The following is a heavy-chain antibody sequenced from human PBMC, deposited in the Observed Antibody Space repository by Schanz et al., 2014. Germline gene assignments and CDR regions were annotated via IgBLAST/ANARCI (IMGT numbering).Heavy chain of an antibody. CDR3: ARDFSAYVGNYFDY. D-gene: IGHD5-12*01. CDR1: GGTFSTYP. J-gene: IGHJ4*02. Sequence: QVQLVQSGAEVKKPGSSMKVSCKASGGTFSTYPINWLRQAPGQGLEWMGWINGYNGHTLYAQKFQGRVTMTTDTSTSTSYMELTSLRFDDTAVYYCARDFSAYVGNYFDYWGQGTQVTVSS. CDR2: INGYNGHT. V-gene: IGHV1-18*04.